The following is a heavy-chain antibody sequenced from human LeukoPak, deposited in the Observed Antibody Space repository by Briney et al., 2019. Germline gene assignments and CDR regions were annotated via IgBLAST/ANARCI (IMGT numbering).Heavy chain of an antibody. Sequence: SETLSLTCTVSGGSISSYYWNWIRQPAGKGLEWIGRIYTSGSTNYNPSLKSRVTMSVDTSKNQFSLKLSSVTAADTAVYYCARHRMTTGTISDFDYWGQGTLVTVSS. D-gene: IGHD4-11*01. CDR3: ARHRMTTGTISDFDY. J-gene: IGHJ4*02. CDR2: IYTSGST. V-gene: IGHV4-4*07. CDR1: GGSISSYY.